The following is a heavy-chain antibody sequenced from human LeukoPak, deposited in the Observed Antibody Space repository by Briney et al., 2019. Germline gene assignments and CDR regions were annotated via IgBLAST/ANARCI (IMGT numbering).Heavy chain of an antibody. V-gene: IGHV4-34*01. J-gene: IGHJ5*02. Sequence: SETLSLTCGVYGESFSDYSWSWIRQPPGKGLEWIGEIYHSGSTNYNPSLKSRVTISIDTSKNQFSLNLSSVTAADTAVYYCARGSRRAWFDPWGQGTLVTVSS. CDR2: IYHSGST. CDR3: ARGSRRAWFDP. CDR1: GESFSDYS.